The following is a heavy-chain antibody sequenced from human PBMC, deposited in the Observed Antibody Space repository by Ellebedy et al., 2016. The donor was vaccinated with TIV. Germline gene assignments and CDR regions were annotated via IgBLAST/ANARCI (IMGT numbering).Heavy chain of an antibody. CDR1: GFTFSSYD. CDR2: IKQDGSEK. CDR3: ARDRGQGWIQLLHFDY. D-gene: IGHD5-18*01. V-gene: IGHV3-7*01. Sequence: PGGSLRLSCAASGFTFSSYDMSWVRQAPGKGLEWVANIKQDGSEKYYVDSVKGRFTISRDNAKNSLYLQMNSLRAEDTAVYYCARDRGQGWIQLLHFDYWGQGTLVTVSS. J-gene: IGHJ4*02.